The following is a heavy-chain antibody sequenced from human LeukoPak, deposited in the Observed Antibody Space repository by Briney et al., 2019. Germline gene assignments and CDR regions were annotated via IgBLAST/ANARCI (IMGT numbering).Heavy chain of an antibody. CDR1: GGSISSYY. D-gene: IGHD6-13*01. V-gene: IGHV4-34*01. CDR3: ARRGLAAAGTPDY. Sequence: SETLSLTCAVSGGSISSYYWSWIRQPPGKGLEWIGEINHSGSTNYNPSLKSRVTISVDTSKNQFSLKLSSVTAADTAVYYCARRGLAAAGTPDYWGQGTLVTVSS. J-gene: IGHJ4*02. CDR2: INHSGST.